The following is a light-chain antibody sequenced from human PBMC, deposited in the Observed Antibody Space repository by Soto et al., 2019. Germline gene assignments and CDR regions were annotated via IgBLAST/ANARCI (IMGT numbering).Light chain of an antibody. V-gene: IGKV1-5*03. CDR2: KAS. CDR1: QTISSW. J-gene: IGKJ4*01. Sequence: DIQMTQSPSTLSGSVGDRVTITCRASQTISSWLAWYQQKPGKAPKLLIYKASTLKSGVPSRFSGFGSGTEFTLAISSLQPEDFATYYCQQYDSYSRPTFGGGTKVEIK. CDR3: QQYDSYSRPT.